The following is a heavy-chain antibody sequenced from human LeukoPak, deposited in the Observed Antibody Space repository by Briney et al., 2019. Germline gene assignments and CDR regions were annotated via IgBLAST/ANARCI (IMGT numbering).Heavy chain of an antibody. D-gene: IGHD3-3*01. CDR3: ARGGGPYYDFWSGYSQYYFDY. V-gene: IGHV4-31*03. Sequence: SETLSLTCTVSGGPISSGGYSWSWIRQHPGKGLEWIGYIYYSGSTNYNPSLKSRVTISVDTSKNQFSLKLSSVTAADTAVYYCARGGGPYYDFWSGYSQYYFDYWGQGTLVTVSS. J-gene: IGHJ4*02. CDR2: IYYSGST. CDR1: GGPISSGGYS.